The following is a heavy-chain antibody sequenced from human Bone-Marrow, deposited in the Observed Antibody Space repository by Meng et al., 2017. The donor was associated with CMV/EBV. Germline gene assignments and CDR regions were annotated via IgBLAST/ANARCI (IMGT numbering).Heavy chain of an antibody. CDR3: AKDTQGRVVPARDAFDI. D-gene: IGHD2-2*01. V-gene: IGHV3-23*01. J-gene: IGHJ3*02. CDR2: ISGSGGST. Sequence: LSLTCAASGFTFSSYAMSWVRQAPGKGLEWVSAISGSGGSTYYADSVKGRFTVSRDNSKNTLYLQMNSLRAEDTAVYYCAKDTQGRVVPARDAFDIWGQGTMVTVSS. CDR1: GFTFSSYA.